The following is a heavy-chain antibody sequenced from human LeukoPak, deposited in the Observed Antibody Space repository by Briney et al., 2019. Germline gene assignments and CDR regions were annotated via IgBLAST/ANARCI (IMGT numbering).Heavy chain of an antibody. J-gene: IGHJ4*02. Sequence: GGSLRLSCAASRFTFSSYAMSWVRQAPGKGLEWVSGISGSGGSTDYADSVKGRFTISRDNSKNTLYLQMNSLRAEDTAVYYCAAPGGYCSSTSCYDYDYWGQGTLVTVSS. D-gene: IGHD2-2*01. CDR1: RFTFSSYA. CDR3: AAPGGYCSSTSCYDYDY. CDR2: ISGSGGST. V-gene: IGHV3-23*01.